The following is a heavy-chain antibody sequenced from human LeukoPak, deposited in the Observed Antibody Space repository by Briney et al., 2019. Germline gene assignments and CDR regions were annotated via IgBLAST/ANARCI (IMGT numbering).Heavy chain of an antibody. CDR2: IYYSGST. CDR1: GGSISSYY. CDR3: ASSWEQLANFDY. J-gene: IGHJ4*02. D-gene: IGHD6-13*01. V-gene: IGHV4-59*01. Sequence: SETLSLTCTVSGGSISSYYWSWIRQPPGKGLEWIGYIYYSGSTNYNPSLKSRVTISVDTSKNQFSLKLSSVTAADTAVYYCASSWEQLANFDYWGQGTLVTVSS.